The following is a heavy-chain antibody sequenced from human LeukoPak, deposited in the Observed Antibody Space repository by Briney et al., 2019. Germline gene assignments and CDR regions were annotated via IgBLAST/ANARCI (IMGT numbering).Heavy chain of an antibody. V-gene: IGHV3-53*01. CDR2: IYSGGGT. Sequence: GGSLRLSCAASGFIVSNYYMSWVCQAPGKGLEWVSVIYSGGGTFYSDSVKGRFTISRDYSRNTLYLQMNSLRADDTAVYYCARDSSGPAFWGQGTPVTVSS. J-gene: IGHJ4*02. CDR3: ARDSSGPAF. CDR1: GFIVSNYY. D-gene: IGHD6-19*01.